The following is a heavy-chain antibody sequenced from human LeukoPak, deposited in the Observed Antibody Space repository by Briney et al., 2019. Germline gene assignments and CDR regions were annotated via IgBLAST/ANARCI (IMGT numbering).Heavy chain of an antibody. CDR3: ARSGSSWYKVHFDY. V-gene: IGHV3-23*01. Sequence: GGSLKLSCTASGCTFSSYAMSWVRQAPGKGLEWVSSISCSGGNKYYADSVKGRFTISRDNSKNTLYLQMNSLRPEDTAVYYCARSGSSWYKVHFDYWGEGTLVTVSS. J-gene: IGHJ4*02. CDR1: GCTFSSYA. D-gene: IGHD6-13*01. CDR2: ISCSGGNK.